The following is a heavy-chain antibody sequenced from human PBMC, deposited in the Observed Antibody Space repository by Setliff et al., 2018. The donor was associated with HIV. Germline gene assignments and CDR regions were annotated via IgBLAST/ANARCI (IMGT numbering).Heavy chain of an antibody. V-gene: IGHV4-38-2*01. D-gene: IGHD2-21*02. CDR2: IHHAGST. Sequence: PSETLSLTCAVSGYSISSNFLWGWVRRPPGQGLEWIGSIHHAGSTYYNPSLKSRVRISLDTSKNQFSLKLSSVTAADTAVYYCARHDCGGNCDINWFDPWGQGTLVTVSS. CDR3: ARHDCGGNCDINWFDP. CDR1: GYSISSNFL. J-gene: IGHJ5*02.